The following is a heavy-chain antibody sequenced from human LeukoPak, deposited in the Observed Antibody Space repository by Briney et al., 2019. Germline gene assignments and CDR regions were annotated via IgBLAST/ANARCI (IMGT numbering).Heavy chain of an antibody. CDR1: GYTFTGYY. J-gene: IGHJ4*02. Sequence: ASVKVSCKASGYTFTGYYMHWVRQAPGQGLEWMGWINPNSGGTNYAQKFQGRVTMTRDTSISTAYMELSRLRSEDTAVYYCARVPPHLWFGERENYFDYWGQGTLVTVSS. CDR2: INPNSGGT. V-gene: IGHV1-2*02. D-gene: IGHD3-10*01. CDR3: ARVPPHLWFGERENYFDY.